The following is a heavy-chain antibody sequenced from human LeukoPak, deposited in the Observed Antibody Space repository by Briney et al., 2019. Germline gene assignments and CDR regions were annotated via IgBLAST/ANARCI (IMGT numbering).Heavy chain of an antibody. D-gene: IGHD6-6*01. CDR2: ISRSSSYI. CDR3: AKDRGDVGSSSRLEY. J-gene: IGHJ4*02. CDR1: GFTFSSYS. Sequence: GGSLRLSCAASGFTFSSYSVNWVRQAPGKGLEWVSSISRSSSYIYYADSVKGRFTISRDNAKNSLYLQMNSLTDEDTAVYYCAKDRGDVGSSSRLEYWGQGTLVTVPS. V-gene: IGHV3-21*04.